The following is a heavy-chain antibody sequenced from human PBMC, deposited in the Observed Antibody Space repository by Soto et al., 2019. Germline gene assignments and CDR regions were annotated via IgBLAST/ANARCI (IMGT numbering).Heavy chain of an antibody. Sequence: QVQLQESGPGLVKPSGTLSLTCAVSGGSISDNNWWSWVRRPPGKGLEWIGEIYHRGTTNYRPSLRSRVTISMDKSKNQISLTLDSVTAADSAAYYCARHIGVTGTRGFDYWGQGILVTVSP. J-gene: IGHJ4*02. D-gene: IGHD6-19*01. CDR2: IYHRGTT. CDR3: ARHIGVTGTRGFDY. V-gene: IGHV4-4*02. CDR1: GGSISDNNW.